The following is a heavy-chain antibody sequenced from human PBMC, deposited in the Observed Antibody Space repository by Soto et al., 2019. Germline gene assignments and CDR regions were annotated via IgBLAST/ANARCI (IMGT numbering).Heavy chain of an antibody. V-gene: IGHV1-8*01. Sequence: ASVKVSCKASGYTFTSYDINWVRQATGQGLEWMGWMNPNSGNTGYAQKFQGRVTMTRNTSISTAYMELSSLRSEDTAVYYCARFGVTHDDFDIWGQGTMVTVSS. J-gene: IGHJ3*02. CDR3: ARFGVTHDDFDI. CDR1: GYTFTSYD. D-gene: IGHD3-10*01. CDR2: MNPNSGNT.